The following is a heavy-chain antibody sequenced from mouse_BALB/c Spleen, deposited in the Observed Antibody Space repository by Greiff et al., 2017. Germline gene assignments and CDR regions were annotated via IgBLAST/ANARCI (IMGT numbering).Heavy chain of an antibody. V-gene: IGHV2-6-7*01. J-gene: IGHJ4*01. CDR3: ARDRGYDFYAMDY. CDR1: GFSLTGYG. Sequence: VQRVESGPGLVAPSQSLSITCTVSGFSLTGYGVNWVRQPPGKGLEWLGMIWGDGSTDYNSALKSRLSISKDNSKSQVFLKMNSLQTDDTARYYCARDRGYDFYAMDYWGQGTSVTVSS. CDR2: IWGDGST. D-gene: IGHD2-2*01.